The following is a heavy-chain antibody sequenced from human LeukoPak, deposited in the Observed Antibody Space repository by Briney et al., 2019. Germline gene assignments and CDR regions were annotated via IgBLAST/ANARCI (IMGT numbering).Heavy chain of an antibody. V-gene: IGHV4-34*01. CDR1: GFTLSSYA. CDR2: IDINENT. CDR3: VRQIGAGAFDF. J-gene: IGHJ3*01. Sequence: GSLRLSCAASGFTLSSYAMSWVRQPPGKGLEWIGEIDINENTQSNPSLKSRVIVSVDTSKNQFSLILTSVTAADTALYYCVRQIGAGAFDFWGQGIMVTVSS. D-gene: IGHD6-13*01.